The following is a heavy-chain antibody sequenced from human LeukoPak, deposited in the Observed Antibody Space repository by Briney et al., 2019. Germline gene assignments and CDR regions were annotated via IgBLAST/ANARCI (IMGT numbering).Heavy chain of an antibody. CDR3: AREALPNGVWRVGWFDP. J-gene: IGHJ5*02. D-gene: IGHD2-8*01. Sequence: PSQTLSLTCTVSGGSISSGRYFWSWIRQSAGRGLEWIGRIDSSGSTKYDPSLKSRVIMSLATPKNRFSLKLSSVPAADTAVYYCAREALPNGVWRVGWFDPWGQGTLVTVFS. CDR2: IDSSGST. CDR1: GGSISSGRYF. V-gene: IGHV4-61*02.